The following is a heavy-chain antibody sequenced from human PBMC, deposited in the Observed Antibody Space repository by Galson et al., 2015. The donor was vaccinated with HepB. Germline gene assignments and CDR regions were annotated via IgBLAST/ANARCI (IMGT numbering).Heavy chain of an antibody. D-gene: IGHD3-3*01. CDR3: ARDRRRMYYDFWSGTPDYYGMDV. CDR1: GFTFRSYW. Sequence: SLRLSCAASGFTFRSYWMSWVRQAPGKGLEWVANIKQDGSEKYYVDSVKGRFTISRDNAKNSLYLQMNSLRAEDTAVYYCARDRRRMYYDFWSGTPDYYGMDVWGQGTTVTVSS. J-gene: IGHJ6*02. V-gene: IGHV3-7*03. CDR2: IKQDGSEK.